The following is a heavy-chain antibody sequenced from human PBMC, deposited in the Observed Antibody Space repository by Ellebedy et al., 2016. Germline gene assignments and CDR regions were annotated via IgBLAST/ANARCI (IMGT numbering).Heavy chain of an antibody. CDR1: GFTFSSYW. D-gene: IGHD2-2*01. CDR3: ARDIYWDQLLTWGGWFDP. V-gene: IGHV3-7*04. J-gene: IGHJ5*02. Sequence: GESLKISXAASGFTFSSYWMSWVRQAPGKGLEWVANIKQDGSEKYYVDSVKGRFTISRDNAKNSLYLQMNSLRAEDTAVYYCARDIYWDQLLTWGGWFDPWGQGTLVTVSS. CDR2: IKQDGSEK.